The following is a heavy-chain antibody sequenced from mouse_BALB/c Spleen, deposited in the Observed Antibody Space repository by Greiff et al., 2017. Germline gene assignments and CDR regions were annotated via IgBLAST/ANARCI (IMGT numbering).Heavy chain of an antibody. J-gene: IGHJ2*01. V-gene: IGHV5-6-5*01. CDR1: GFTFSSYA. Sequence: EVKLVESGGGLVKPGGSLKLSCAASGFTFSSYAMSWVRQTPEKRLEWVASISSGGSTYYPDSVKGRFTFSRDNARNILYLQMSSLRSEDTAMYYCAREGSFYYFDYWGQGTTLTVSS. D-gene: IGHD1-1*02. CDR2: ISSGGST. CDR3: AREGSFYYFDY.